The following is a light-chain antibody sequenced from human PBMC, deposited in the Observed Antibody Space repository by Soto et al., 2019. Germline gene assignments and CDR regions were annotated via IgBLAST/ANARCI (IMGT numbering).Light chain of an antibody. Sequence: DIQMTQSPSTLSASVGDRVTITCRASQSISPWLAWYQQRAGKAPKLLIYKAYNLESGVPSRFSGSGSGTDFTLTISSLQPDDFATYYCQQYNSYSWAFGQGTKVEIK. CDR3: QQYNSYSWA. CDR1: QSISPW. CDR2: KAY. J-gene: IGKJ1*01. V-gene: IGKV1-5*03.